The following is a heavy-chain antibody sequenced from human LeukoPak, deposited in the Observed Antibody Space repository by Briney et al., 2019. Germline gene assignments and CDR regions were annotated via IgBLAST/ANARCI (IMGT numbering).Heavy chain of an antibody. V-gene: IGHV3-33*01. Sequence: GGSLRLSCAASGFTFRSYGMHWVRQAPGKGLEWVAVIWYDGSNKYYADSVKGRFTISRDNSKNTLYLQMNSLRDEDTAVYYCARVACTNGVCYTMAAAEGSRHYGMDVWGQGTTVTVSS. D-gene: IGHD2-8*01. CDR3: ARVACTNGVCYTMAAAEGSRHYGMDV. CDR2: IWYDGSNK. CDR1: GFTFRSYG. J-gene: IGHJ6*02.